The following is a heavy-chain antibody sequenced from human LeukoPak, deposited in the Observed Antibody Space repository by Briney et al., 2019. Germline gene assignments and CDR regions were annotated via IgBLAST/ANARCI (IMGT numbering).Heavy chain of an antibody. CDR3: ARAMVLRFLEWPDAFDI. V-gene: IGHV3-23*01. D-gene: IGHD3-3*01. J-gene: IGHJ3*02. CDR2: ISGSGGNT. CDR1: GFSFSSYA. Sequence: PGGSLRLSCAASGFSFSSYAMSWVRQAPGKGLEWVSSISGSGGNTYYADSVKGRFTISRDNAKNSLYLQMNSLRAEDTAVYYCARAMVLRFLEWPDAFDIWGQGTMVTVSS.